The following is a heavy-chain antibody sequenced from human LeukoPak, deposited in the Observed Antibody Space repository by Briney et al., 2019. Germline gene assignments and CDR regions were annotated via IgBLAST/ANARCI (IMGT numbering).Heavy chain of an antibody. J-gene: IGHJ4*02. Sequence: ASVKVSCKASGYTFTGYYMHWVRQAPGQGLEWMGWINPNSGGTNYAQKFQGRVTMTRDTSISTAYMELSRLRSDDTAVYYCARDDGGWYYFDYWGQGTLVTVSS. D-gene: IGHD6-19*01. CDR3: ARDDGGWYYFDY. CDR2: INPNSGGT. V-gene: IGHV1-2*02. CDR1: GYTFTGYY.